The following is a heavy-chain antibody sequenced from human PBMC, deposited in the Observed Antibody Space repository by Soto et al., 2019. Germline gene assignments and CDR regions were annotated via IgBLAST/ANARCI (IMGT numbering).Heavy chain of an antibody. V-gene: IGHV3-30-3*01. Sequence: QVQLAESGGGVVQPGRSLRLSCAASGFTFSSYAMHWVRQAPGKGLEWVAVISYDGSNKYYADSVKGRFTISRDNSKNTLYLQRNSLRAEDTAVYYCARAVSGYSSGWHRHLDYWGQGTLVTVSS. J-gene: IGHJ4*02. CDR2: ISYDGSNK. CDR3: ARAVSGYSSGWHRHLDY. D-gene: IGHD6-19*01. CDR1: GFTFSSYA.